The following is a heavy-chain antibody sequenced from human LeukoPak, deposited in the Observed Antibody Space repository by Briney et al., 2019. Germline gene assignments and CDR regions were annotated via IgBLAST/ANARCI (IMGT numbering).Heavy chain of an antibody. Sequence: SETLSLTCTVSGGSISSYYWSWIRQPPGKGLEWIGYIYYSGSTNYNPSLKSRVTISVDTSKNQFSLKLSSVTAADTAVYYCARDIAAAGTGDYWGQGTLVTVSS. V-gene: IGHV4-59*01. J-gene: IGHJ4*02. D-gene: IGHD6-13*01. CDR2: IYYSGST. CDR3: ARDIAAAGTGDY. CDR1: GGSISSYY.